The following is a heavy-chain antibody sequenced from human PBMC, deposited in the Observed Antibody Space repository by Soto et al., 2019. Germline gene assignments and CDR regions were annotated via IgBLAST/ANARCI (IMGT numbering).Heavy chain of an antibody. J-gene: IGHJ4*02. V-gene: IGHV1-69*05. D-gene: IGHD2-2*01. CDR2: IIPIFGTA. CDR1: GGGFSSYA. Sequence: SSVKVSCKASGGGFSSYAISWVRQAPGQGLEWMGGIIPIFGTANYAQKFQGRVTITRDTSASTSYMELTSLGSEDTAIYHCARGYCSSTSCQYYFDYWGQGTLVPVPS. CDR3: ARGYCSSTSCQYYFDY.